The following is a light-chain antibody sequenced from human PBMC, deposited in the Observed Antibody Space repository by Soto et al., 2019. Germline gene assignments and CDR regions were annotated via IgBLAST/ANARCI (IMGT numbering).Light chain of an antibody. CDR2: GAS. J-gene: IGKJ1*01. Sequence: EIVLTQSPATLSLSPGERSTLSCSASPSVTNYLAWYQQKPGQAPRLVIYGASTRATGIPARFSGSGSGTEFTLTISSLQPDDFATYYCQQYNSYSPTFGQGTKVDIK. V-gene: IGKV3-15*01. CDR3: QQYNSYSPT. CDR1: PSVTNY.